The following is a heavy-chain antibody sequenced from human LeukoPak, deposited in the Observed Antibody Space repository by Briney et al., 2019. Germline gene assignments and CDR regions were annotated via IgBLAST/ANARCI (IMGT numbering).Heavy chain of an antibody. CDR2: INHSGST. CDR1: GGSFSGYY. CDR3: ARYSSGSVYYGMDV. Sequence: SETLSLTCAVYGGSFSGYYWSWIRQPPGKGLEWIGEINHSGSTNYNPSLKSRVTISVETSKNQFSLKLSSVTAADTAVYYCARYSSGSVYYGMDVWGQGTTVTVSS. J-gene: IGHJ6*02. D-gene: IGHD6-19*01. V-gene: IGHV4-34*01.